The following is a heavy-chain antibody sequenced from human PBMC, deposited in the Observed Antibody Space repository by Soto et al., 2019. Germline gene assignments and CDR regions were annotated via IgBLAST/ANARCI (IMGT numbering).Heavy chain of an antibody. CDR2: INHSGST. D-gene: IGHD2-21*02. CDR3: AREYGGNSGTFDY. CDR1: GGSFSGYY. Sequence: QVQLQQWGAGLLKPSETLSLTCAVYGGSFSGYYWSWIRQPPGKGLEWIGEINHSGSTNYNPSLKSRVTISVDTSKNQFSLKLSSVTAADTAVYYCAREYGGNSGTFDYCGQVTLVTVSS. V-gene: IGHV4-34*01. J-gene: IGHJ4*02.